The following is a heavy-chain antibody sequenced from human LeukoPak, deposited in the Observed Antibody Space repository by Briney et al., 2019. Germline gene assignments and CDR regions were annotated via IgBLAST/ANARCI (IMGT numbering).Heavy chain of an antibody. CDR2: IKQDGSEK. CDR3: ARDRNWGKSVWYFDL. D-gene: IGHD7-27*01. V-gene: IGHV3-7*01. CDR1: GFTFSDYY. Sequence: PGGSLRLSCAASGFTFSDYYMSWICQAPGKGLEWVANIKQDGSEKYYVDSVKGRFTITRDNSKNTLSLQMNGLRAEDTAVYYCARDRNWGKSVWYFDLWGRGTLVTVSS. J-gene: IGHJ2*01.